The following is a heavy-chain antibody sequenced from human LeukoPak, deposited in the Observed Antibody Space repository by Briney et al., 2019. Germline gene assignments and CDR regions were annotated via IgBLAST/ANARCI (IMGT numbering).Heavy chain of an antibody. CDR3: AKDLPDYGDYIEGY. D-gene: IGHD4-17*01. CDR1: GFTFSSYA. Sequence: GGSLRLSCAASGFTFSSYAISWVRQAPGKGLEWVSAISGSGGSTYYADSVKVRFTISRDNSKNTLYLQMNSLRAEDTAVYYCAKDLPDYGDYIEGYWGQGTLVTVSS. CDR2: ISGSGGST. J-gene: IGHJ4*02. V-gene: IGHV3-23*01.